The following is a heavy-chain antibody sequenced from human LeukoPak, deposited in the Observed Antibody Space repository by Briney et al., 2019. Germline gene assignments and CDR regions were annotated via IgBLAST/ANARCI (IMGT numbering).Heavy chain of an antibody. V-gene: IGHV3-7*01. CDR2: IKLDGSDK. D-gene: IGHD1-26*01. J-gene: IGHJ4*02. CDR3: ARVPLRGELRD. Sequence: PGGSLRLSCAASGFTFSNYWMSWVRQAPGKGLEWVANIKLDGSDKYYVDSMKGRFTISRDNAKNSLYLQMNSLRAEDTAVYYCARVPLRGELRDWGQGTLVTVSS. CDR1: GFTFSNYW.